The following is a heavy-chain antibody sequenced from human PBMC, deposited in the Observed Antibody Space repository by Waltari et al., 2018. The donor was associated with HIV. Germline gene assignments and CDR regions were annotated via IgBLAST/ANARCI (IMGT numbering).Heavy chain of an antibody. CDR3: ALGYYYDSSGPSIPFDY. CDR2: ISAYNGNT. Sequence: QVQLVQSGAEVKKPGASVKVSCKASGYTFTSYGISWVRQAPGQGLEWMGWISAYNGNTNYAQKLQGRVTMTTDTSTSTAYMELRSLRSDDTAVYYCALGYYYDSSGPSIPFDYWGQGTLVTVSS. J-gene: IGHJ4*02. D-gene: IGHD3-22*01. CDR1: GYTFTSYG. V-gene: IGHV1-18*01.